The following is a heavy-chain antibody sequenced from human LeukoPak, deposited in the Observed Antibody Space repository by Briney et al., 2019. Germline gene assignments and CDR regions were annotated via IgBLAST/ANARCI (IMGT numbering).Heavy chain of an antibody. CDR1: GYTFTGYY. V-gene: IGHV1-2*02. CDR3: ARSRTGSGFLFDY. D-gene: IGHD3-10*01. CDR2: INPNSGGT. J-gene: IGHJ4*02. Sequence: ASVKVSCKASGYTFTGYYMHGVRQAPGQGLEWMGWINPNSGGTNYAQKFQGRVTMTRDTSISTAYMELSRLRSDDTAVYYCARSRTGSGFLFDYWGQGTLVTVSS.